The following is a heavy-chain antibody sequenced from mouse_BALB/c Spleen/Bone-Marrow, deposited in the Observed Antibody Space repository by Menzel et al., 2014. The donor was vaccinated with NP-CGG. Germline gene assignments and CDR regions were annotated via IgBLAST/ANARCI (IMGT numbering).Heavy chain of an antibody. Sequence: EVKVVESGGDLVKPGGSLKLSCAASGFTFSSYGMSWVRQTPDKRLEWVATISSGGSYTYYPDSVKGRFTISRDSAKNTLYLQMSSLKSEDTAMYYCARQAYYDYGGYFDYWGQGTTLTVSS. CDR2: ISSGGSYT. D-gene: IGHD2-4*01. CDR3: ARQAYYDYGGYFDY. J-gene: IGHJ2*01. CDR1: GFTFSSYG. V-gene: IGHV5-6*01.